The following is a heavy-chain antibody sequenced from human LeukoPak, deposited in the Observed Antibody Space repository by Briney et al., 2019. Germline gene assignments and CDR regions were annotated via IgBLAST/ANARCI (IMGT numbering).Heavy chain of an antibody. J-gene: IGHJ3*02. Sequence: SETLSLTCTVSGYSISSGYYWGWIRQPPGKGLEWIGSIYHSGSTYYNPSLKSRVTISVDTSKNQFSLKLSSVTAADTAVYYCARLQPASRTIFGVTHAFDIWGQGTMVTVSS. CDR1: GYSISSGYY. CDR2: IYHSGST. CDR3: ARLQPASRTIFGVTHAFDI. V-gene: IGHV4-38-2*02. D-gene: IGHD3-3*01.